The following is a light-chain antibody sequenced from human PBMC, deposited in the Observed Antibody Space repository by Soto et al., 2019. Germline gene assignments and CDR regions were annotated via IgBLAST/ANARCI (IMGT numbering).Light chain of an antibody. CDR1: SSDVGGYNY. Sequence: QSALTQPASVSGSPGQSITISCTGTSSDVGGYNYVSWYQQHPGKAPKLMIYDVSNRPSGVSNRFSGSKSGNTASLTISGXXXXXEXDXYCXXYTSSSTLVVXXXGXKLTVL. J-gene: IGLJ2*01. V-gene: IGLV2-14*01. CDR3: XXYTSSSTLVV. CDR2: DVS.